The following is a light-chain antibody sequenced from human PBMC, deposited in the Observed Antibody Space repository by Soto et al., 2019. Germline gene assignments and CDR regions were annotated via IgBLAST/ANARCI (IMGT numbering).Light chain of an antibody. V-gene: IGKV1D-12*01. CDR1: ESVGNW. Sequence: GDRITITCRAKESVGNWLAWYQQKPGKAPKLLIYAASTLPSGVPSRFSGSRSGTVFSLTVSSLQPEDFATYYCQQANSFPLSFGGGTKVGIK. J-gene: IGKJ4*01. CDR2: AAS. CDR3: QQANSFPLS.